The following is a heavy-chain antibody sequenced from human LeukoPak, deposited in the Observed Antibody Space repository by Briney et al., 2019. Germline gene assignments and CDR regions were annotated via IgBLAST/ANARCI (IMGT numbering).Heavy chain of an antibody. CDR1: GGSFSGYY. J-gene: IGHJ2*01. V-gene: IGHV4-34*01. CDR3: ASGAGIRWYFDL. CDR2: INHSGST. Sequence: SETLSLTCAVYGGSFSGYYWRWIRQPPGKGLEWIGEINHSGSTNYNPSLKSRVTISVDTSKNQFSLKLSSVTAADTAVYYCASGAGIRWYFDLWGRGTLVTVSS.